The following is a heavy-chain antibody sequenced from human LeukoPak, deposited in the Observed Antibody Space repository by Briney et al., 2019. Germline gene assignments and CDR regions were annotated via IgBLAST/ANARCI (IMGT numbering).Heavy chain of an antibody. J-gene: IGHJ4*02. CDR2: MSSGGRYI. CDR3: ARDRPTGASRLFVVQ. Sequence: GGSLRLSCAASGFTFGSYSMTWVRQAPGKGLEWVSSMSSGGRYIYYADSVRGRFTISRDNAKNSLYLLMNMLRAEATAVYYCARDRPTGASRLFVVQWGQGTLVTVSS. V-gene: IGHV3-21*01. D-gene: IGHD3-3*01. CDR1: GFTFGSYS.